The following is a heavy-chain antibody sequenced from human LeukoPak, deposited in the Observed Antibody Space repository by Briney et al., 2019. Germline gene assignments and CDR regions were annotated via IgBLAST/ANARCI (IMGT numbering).Heavy chain of an antibody. CDR3: ERDGPVAGVELDQ. CDR2: ITWNGGIT. CDR1: GFTFDNYC. J-gene: IGHJ4*02. D-gene: IGHD6-19*01. V-gene: IGHV3-20*04. Sequence: GGSLRLSCAASGFTFDNYCMAWVRQAPGKGLEWVSGITWNGGITAYADSVKGRFTISRDNAKNSLYLLKNSLRAEDTALYYCERDGPVAGVELDQWGQGTLVTVSS.